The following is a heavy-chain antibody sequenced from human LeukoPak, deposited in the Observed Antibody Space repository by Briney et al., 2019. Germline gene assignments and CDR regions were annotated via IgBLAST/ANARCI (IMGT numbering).Heavy chain of an antibody. V-gene: IGHV4-59*01. CDR2: IYYSGST. CDR3: ARGLYYYGSLGYFDY. Sequence: SETLSLTCTVSGGSISSYYWSWIRQPPGKGLEWIGYIYYSGSTNYNPSLKSRVTISVDTSKNQFSLKLSSVTAADTAVYYCARGLYYYGSLGYFDYWGQGTLVTVSS. D-gene: IGHD3-10*01. J-gene: IGHJ4*02. CDR1: GGSISSYY.